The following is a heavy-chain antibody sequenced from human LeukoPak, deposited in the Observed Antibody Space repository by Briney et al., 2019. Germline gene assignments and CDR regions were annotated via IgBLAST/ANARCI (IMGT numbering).Heavy chain of an antibody. CDR3: ARLTDSGVDY. Sequence: SETLSLTCTVSGGSISDYYWSWIRQPPGKGLEWNAYIYDSGSTNYNPSLKSRVTISVDTSKNQFSLKLSSVTAADTAVYYCARLTDSGVDYWGQGTLVTVSS. J-gene: IGHJ4*02. CDR2: IYDSGST. D-gene: IGHD6-19*01. CDR1: GGSISDYY. V-gene: IGHV4-59*08.